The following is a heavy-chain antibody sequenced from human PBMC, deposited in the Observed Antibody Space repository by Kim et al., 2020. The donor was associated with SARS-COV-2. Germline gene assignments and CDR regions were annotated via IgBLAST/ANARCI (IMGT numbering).Heavy chain of an antibody. V-gene: IGHV3-64D*09. Sequence: YYAESGKGRLNHSRDNSKNTLYLQMSSLRAEDTAVYYCVKAIFDWYAFDIWGQGTMVTVSS. J-gene: IGHJ3*02. D-gene: IGHD3-9*01. CDR3: VKAIFDWYAFDI.